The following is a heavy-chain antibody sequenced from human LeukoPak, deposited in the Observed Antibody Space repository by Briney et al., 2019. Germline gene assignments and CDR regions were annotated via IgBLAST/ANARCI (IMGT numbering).Heavy chain of an antibody. CDR3: ARWGYLDSGGYFVVDY. D-gene: IGHD3-22*01. CDR1: GGSISRYY. V-gene: IGHV4-59*01. Sequence: PSETLSLTCTVSGGSISRYYWNWIRQPPGERLEWIGWIHYSGSTAYNPSLESRVTMSVDTSKNHISLKMTSVTAADTATYYCARWGYLDSGGYFVVDYWGQGALVTVSS. J-gene: IGHJ4*02. CDR2: IHYSGST.